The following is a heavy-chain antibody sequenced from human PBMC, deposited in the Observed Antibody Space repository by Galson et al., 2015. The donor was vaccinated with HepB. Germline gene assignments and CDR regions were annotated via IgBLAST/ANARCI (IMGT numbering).Heavy chain of an antibody. Sequence: SLRLSCAASGFTFSDYGMHWVRQAPGKGLEWVATISSDGYKIHYGDSLKGRFTVSRDNSKNTLSLQMNSLRGDDTAVYYCALGTRPLDDSGWDFDFWGQGTLVTVSS. CDR3: ALGTRPLDDSGWDFDF. CDR2: ISSDGYKI. CDR1: GFTFSDYG. D-gene: IGHD6-19*01. J-gene: IGHJ4*02. V-gene: IGHV3-30*03.